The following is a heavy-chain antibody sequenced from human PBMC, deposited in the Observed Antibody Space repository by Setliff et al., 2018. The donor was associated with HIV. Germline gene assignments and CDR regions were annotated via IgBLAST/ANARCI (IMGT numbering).Heavy chain of an antibody. CDR2: INPNSGGT. CDR3: ARGANNPHWYYDTWSGPSSGYFQH. D-gene: IGHD3-3*01. CDR1: GYTLAGYF. J-gene: IGHJ1*01. V-gene: IGHV1-2*02. Sequence: ASVKVSCKASGYTLAGYFMHWVRQAPGQGLEWMGWINPNSGGTNYAQKFRGRVTMTTDTSISTSYLDLSRLRSDDTAVYYCARGANNPHWYYDTWSGPSSGYFQHWGQGTQVTVSS.